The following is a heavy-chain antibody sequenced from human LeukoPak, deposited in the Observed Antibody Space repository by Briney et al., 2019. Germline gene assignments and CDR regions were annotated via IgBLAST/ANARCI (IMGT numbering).Heavy chain of an antibody. CDR3: ARGEPGYSSGWYDY. D-gene: IGHD6-19*01. CDR2: INTDGSST. V-gene: IGHV3-74*01. CDR1: GFTFSSYW. Sequence: GSLRLSCAASGFTFSSYWMHWVRQAPGKGLVWVSRINTDGSSTSYADSVKGRLTISRDNAKNTLYLQMNSLRAEDTAVYYCARGEPGYSSGWYDYWGQGTLVTVSS. J-gene: IGHJ4*02.